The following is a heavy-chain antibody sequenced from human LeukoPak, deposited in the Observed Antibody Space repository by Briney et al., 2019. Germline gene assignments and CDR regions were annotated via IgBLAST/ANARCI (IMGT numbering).Heavy chain of an antibody. D-gene: IGHD2-2*01. CDR2: INDDGSKT. V-gene: IGHV3-74*03. J-gene: IGHJ6*03. CDR1: GFTFSSYW. Sequence: PGGSLRLSCAASGFTFSSYWMHWVRHAPGKGLVWVLRINDDGSKTTYADSVKGRFTISRDNAENTLYLQMNSLRAEDTAVYYCAAPGCSSACYYYMDVWGKGTTVTVSS. CDR3: AAPGCSSACYYYMDV.